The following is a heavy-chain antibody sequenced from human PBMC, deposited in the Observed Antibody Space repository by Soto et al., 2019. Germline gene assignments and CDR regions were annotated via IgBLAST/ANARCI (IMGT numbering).Heavy chain of an antibody. J-gene: IGHJ6*02. CDR2: IWYDGSNK. Sequence: GGSLRLSCAASGFTFSSYGMHWVRQAPGKGLEWVAVIWYDGSNKYYADSVKGRFTISRDNSKNTLYLQMNSLRAEDTAVYYCARTKSDFWSGYPHHYYYYYGMDVWGQGTTVTVSS. D-gene: IGHD3-3*01. CDR3: ARTKSDFWSGYPHHYYYYYGMDV. CDR1: GFTFSSYG. V-gene: IGHV3-33*01.